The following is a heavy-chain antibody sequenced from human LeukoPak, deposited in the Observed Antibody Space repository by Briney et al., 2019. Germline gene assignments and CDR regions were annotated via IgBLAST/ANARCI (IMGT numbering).Heavy chain of an antibody. CDR3: AREDIVVVPAATDSYYYYGMDV. J-gene: IGHJ6*02. V-gene: IGHV3-21*01. Sequence: GGSLRLSCAASGFTFSSYSMNWVRQAPGKGLEWVSSISSSSGYIYYADSVKGRFTISRDNAKNSLYLQMNSLRAEDTAVYYCAREDIVVVPAATDSYYYYGMDVWGQGTTVTVSS. CDR1: GFTFSSYS. D-gene: IGHD2-2*01. CDR2: ISSSSGYI.